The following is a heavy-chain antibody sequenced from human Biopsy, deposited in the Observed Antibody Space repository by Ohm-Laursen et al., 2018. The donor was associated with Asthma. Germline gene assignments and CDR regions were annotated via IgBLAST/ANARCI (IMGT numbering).Heavy chain of an antibody. CDR3: ATDHCSALWAGVSTDNCYFEY. CDR2: IIPKFGIA. Sequence: ASVKVSCKASGGTFSNYAISWVRQAPGQGLEWMGGIIPKFGIANYAQNFQGRVTLTADKSTSTAYMELSSLRSEDTAVYYCATDHCSALWAGVSTDNCYFEYWGQGTLVTVSS. CDR1: GGTFSNYA. J-gene: IGHJ4*02. D-gene: IGHD3-10*02. V-gene: IGHV1-69*10.